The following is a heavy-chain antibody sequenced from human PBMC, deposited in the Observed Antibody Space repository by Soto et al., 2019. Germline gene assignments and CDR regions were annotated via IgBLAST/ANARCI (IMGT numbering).Heavy chain of an antibody. J-gene: IGHJ4*02. CDR1: GGSVSSGSYY. CDR3: ARGVYTSSWYYNYFDY. V-gene: IGHV4-61*01. CDR2: IYYSGST. D-gene: IGHD6-13*01. Sequence: SETLSLTXTVSGGSVSSGSYYWSWIRQPPGKGLEWIGYIYYSGSTNYNPSLKSRVTISVDTSKNQFSVKLSSVTAADTAVYYCARGVYTSSWYYNYFDYWGQGTLVTVSS.